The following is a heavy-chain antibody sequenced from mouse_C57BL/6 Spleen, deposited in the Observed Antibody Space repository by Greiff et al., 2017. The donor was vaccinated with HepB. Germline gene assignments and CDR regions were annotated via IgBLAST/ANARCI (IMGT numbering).Heavy chain of an antibody. D-gene: IGHD2-1*01. CDR3: ARDKDPDLLWSYYAMDY. J-gene: IGHJ4*01. V-gene: IGHV5-4*01. CDR1: GFTFSSYA. Sequence: EVQWVESGGGLVKPGGSLKLSCAASGFTFSSYAMSWVRQTPEKRLEWVATISDGGSYTYYPDNVKGRFTISRDNAKNNLYLQMSHLKSEDTAMYYCARDKDPDLLWSYYAMDYWGQGTSVTVSS. CDR2: ISDGGSYT.